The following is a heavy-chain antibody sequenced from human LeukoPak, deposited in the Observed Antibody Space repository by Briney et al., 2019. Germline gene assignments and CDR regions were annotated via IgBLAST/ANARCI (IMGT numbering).Heavy chain of an antibody. J-gene: IGHJ3*02. D-gene: IGHD1-26*01. CDR1: GGSVSSYY. Sequence: SETLSPTCTVSGGSVSSYYWSWVRQPPGEGLEWIAYVYNSGSTNYNPSLKSRVTISVDRSKNQFSLKMNSVTAADTAVYYCVRDWEGFNFDIWGQGTMVTVSS. V-gene: IGHV4-59*02. CDR2: VYNSGST. CDR3: VRDWEGFNFDI.